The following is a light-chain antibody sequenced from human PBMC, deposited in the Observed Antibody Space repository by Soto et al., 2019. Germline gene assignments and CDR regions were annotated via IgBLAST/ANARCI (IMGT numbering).Light chain of an antibody. CDR1: QSVSNNY. V-gene: IGKV3-20*01. J-gene: IGKJ2*01. Sequence: EVVLTQSPGTLSLSPGERATLSCRASQSVSNNYLAWYQQKPGQGPRLLIFGSSDRATGIPDRFSGSGSGSDLTLTISRLELEDFAVYYCQHYGSPPPYTFGQGTKLEIK. CDR3: QHYGSPPPYT. CDR2: GSS.